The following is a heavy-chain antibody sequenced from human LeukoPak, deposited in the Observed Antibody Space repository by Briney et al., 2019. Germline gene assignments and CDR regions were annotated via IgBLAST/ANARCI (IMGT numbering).Heavy chain of an antibody. V-gene: IGHV3-23*01. CDR2: ISGSGGST. Sequence: GGSLRVSSAASGFTSSSYTISWVRQAPGKGLEWVSAISGSGGSTYYADSVKGRFTISRDNSKNTLYLQMNSLRAEDTAVYYCAKVDPGSDWYFDCSSQRRLVTVSS. D-gene: IGHD2-21*02. CDR1: GFTSSSYT. J-gene: IGHJ4*02. CDR3: AKVDPGSDWYFDC.